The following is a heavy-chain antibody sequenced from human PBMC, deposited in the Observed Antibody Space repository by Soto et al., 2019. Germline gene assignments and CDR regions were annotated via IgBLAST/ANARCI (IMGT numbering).Heavy chain of an antibody. J-gene: IGHJ6*02. CDR2: IIPIFGTA. CDR1: GGTFSSYA. V-gene: IGHV1-69*13. Sequence: GASVKGSCKAGGGTFSSYAISWVRQAPGQGLEWMGGIIPIFGTANYAQKFQGRVTITADESTSTAYMELSSLRSEDTAVYYCAGGAVQRDYYGMDVWGQGTTVTVSS. CDR3: AGGAVQRDYYGMDV. D-gene: IGHD1-1*01.